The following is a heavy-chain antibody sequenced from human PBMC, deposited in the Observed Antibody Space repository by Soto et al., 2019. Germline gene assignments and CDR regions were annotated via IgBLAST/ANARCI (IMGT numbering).Heavy chain of an antibody. CDR1: GGTFSSYA. Sequence: QVQLVQSGAEVKKPGSSVKVSCKASGGTFSSYAISWVRQAPGQGLEWMGGIIPIFGTANYAQKFQGRVTITADESTSTAYMELSSLRSEDTAVYDCARSAKTYYDFWSGYPPDYWGQGTLVTVSS. V-gene: IGHV1-69*01. CDR3: ARSAKTYYDFWSGYPPDY. D-gene: IGHD3-3*01. J-gene: IGHJ4*02. CDR2: IIPIFGTA.